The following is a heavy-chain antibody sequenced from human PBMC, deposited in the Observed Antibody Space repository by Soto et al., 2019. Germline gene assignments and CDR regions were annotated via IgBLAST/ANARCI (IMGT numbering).Heavy chain of an antibody. J-gene: IGHJ4*02. V-gene: IGHV3-11*01. CDR2: ISGSGTTL. Sequence: QVHLVESGGGLVQPGGSLRLSCAASGFTFRDYYMTWIRQAPGTGLEWMSYISGSGTTLDYSAAVKGCFISSRDNAKNSLYLQLNSLRADDMAVYYCAREPTQYSSTSDYVYWGQGILVTVSS. D-gene: IGHD2-2*01. CDR1: GFTFRDYY. CDR3: AREPTQYSSTSDYVY.